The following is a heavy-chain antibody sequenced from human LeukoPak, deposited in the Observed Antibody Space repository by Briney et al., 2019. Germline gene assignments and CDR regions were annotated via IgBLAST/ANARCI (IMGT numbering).Heavy chain of an antibody. J-gene: IGHJ4*02. V-gene: IGHV3-11*04. D-gene: IGHD3-22*01. CDR2: ISSSGSTI. Sequence: GGSLRLSCAASGFTFSDYYMSWIRQAPGKGLEWVSYISSSGSTIYYADSVKGRFTISRDNAKNSLYLQMNSLRAEDTAVYCCARDDVVRDVDSSGYYYVYWGQGTLVTISS. CDR1: GFTFSDYY. CDR3: ARDDVVRDVDSSGYYYVY.